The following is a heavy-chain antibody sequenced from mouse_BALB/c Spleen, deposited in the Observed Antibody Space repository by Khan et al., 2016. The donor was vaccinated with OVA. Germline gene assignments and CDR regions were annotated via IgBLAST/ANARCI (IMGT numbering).Heavy chain of an antibody. CDR2: INTYTGEP. V-gene: IGHV9-3-1*01. J-gene: IGHJ4*01. D-gene: IGHD2-14*01. Sequence: QIQLVQSGPELKKPGETVKISCKASGYTFTNYGMNWVKQAPGKGLKWMGWINTYTGEPTYADDFKGRFAFSLETSASTAYLQINNLKNEDTATYYGAREVGYDYAMDYWGQGTSVTVSS. CDR1: GYTFTNYG. CDR3: AREVGYDYAMDY.